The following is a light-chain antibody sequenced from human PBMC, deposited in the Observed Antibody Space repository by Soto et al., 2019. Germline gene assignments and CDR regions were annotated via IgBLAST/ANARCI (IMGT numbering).Light chain of an antibody. J-gene: IGKJ1*01. CDR1: QSLVRSDGDTY. CDR3: MQPIHGPWT. Sequence: DVVLTQSPLSLPVTLGQPASISCKSSQSLVRSDGDTYLHWFQQRPGQSPRRLSYKVSDRDSGVPDRFSGSGSGTDFTLKISRVEAEDVGVYYCMQPIHGPWTFGQGTKVEIK. CDR2: KVS. V-gene: IGKV2-30*02.